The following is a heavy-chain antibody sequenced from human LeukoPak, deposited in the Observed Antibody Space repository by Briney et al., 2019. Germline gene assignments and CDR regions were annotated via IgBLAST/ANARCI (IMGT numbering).Heavy chain of an antibody. Sequence: SETLSLTCAVYGGSFSGYYWSWIRQPPGKGLEWIGEINHSGSTNYNPSLKSRVTISVDTSKNQFSLKLSSVTAADTAVYYCAREYGGNWNYGYFDYWGQGTLVTVSS. CDR3: AREYGGNWNYGYFDY. CDR1: GGSFSGYY. CDR2: INHSGST. D-gene: IGHD1-7*01. J-gene: IGHJ4*02. V-gene: IGHV4-34*01.